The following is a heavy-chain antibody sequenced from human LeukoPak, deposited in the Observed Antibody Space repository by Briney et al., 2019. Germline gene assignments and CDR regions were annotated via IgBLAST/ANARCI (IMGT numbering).Heavy chain of an antibody. D-gene: IGHD3-22*01. Sequence: SETLSLSCAVYGGSFSGYCWSWIRQSPGKGLEWIGEINHSGSTNYTPSLKSRVTISVDTSKNQFSLKLSSVTAADTAVYYCARGGDSSAYYLLDAFDIWGQGTMVTVTS. CDR1: GGSFSGYC. CDR2: INHSGST. J-gene: IGHJ3*02. V-gene: IGHV4-34*01. CDR3: ARGGDSSAYYLLDAFDI.